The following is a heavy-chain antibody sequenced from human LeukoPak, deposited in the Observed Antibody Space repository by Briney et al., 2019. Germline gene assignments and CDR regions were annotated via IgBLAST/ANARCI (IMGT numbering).Heavy chain of an antibody. CDR3: ATGDGYNSFDY. D-gene: IGHD5-24*01. CDR1: GGSFSSYY. J-gene: IGHJ4*02. CDR2: IYTSGST. V-gene: IGHV4-4*07. Sequence: ETLSLTCTVSGGSFSSYYWSWIRQPAGKGLEWIGRIYTSGSTNYNSSLKSRVTMSVDTSKNQVSLKLSSVTAADTAVYHCATGDGYNSFDYWGQGTLVTVSS.